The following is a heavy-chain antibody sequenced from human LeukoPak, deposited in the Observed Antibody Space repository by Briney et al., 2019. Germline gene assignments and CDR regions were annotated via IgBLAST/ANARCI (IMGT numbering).Heavy chain of an antibody. CDR3: ARVQLVDYYYYSYMDV. Sequence: GGSLRLSCAAFGFIFDNYGMSWVRQAPGKGVEWVSGINWNGGSTGYADSVKGRFTISRDNAKNSLYLQMNSLRAEDTALYYCARVQLVDYYYYSYMDVWGKGTTVTVSS. CDR2: INWNGGST. CDR1: GFIFDNYG. J-gene: IGHJ6*03. D-gene: IGHD6-6*01. V-gene: IGHV3-20*04.